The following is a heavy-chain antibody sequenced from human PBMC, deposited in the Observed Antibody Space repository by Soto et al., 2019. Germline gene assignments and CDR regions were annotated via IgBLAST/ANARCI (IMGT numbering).Heavy chain of an antibody. V-gene: IGHV3-30*18. CDR1: GFTFSSYG. CDR3: AKENY. CDR2: ISYDGSNK. Sequence: GGSLRLSCAASGFTFSSYGMHWVRQAQGKGLEWVAVISYDGSNKYYADSVKGRFTISRDNSKNTLYLQMNSLRAEDTAVYYCAKENYWGQGTLVTVSS. J-gene: IGHJ4*02.